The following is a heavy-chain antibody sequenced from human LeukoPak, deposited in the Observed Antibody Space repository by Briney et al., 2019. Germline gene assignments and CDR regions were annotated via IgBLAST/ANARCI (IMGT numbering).Heavy chain of an antibody. D-gene: IGHD6-13*01. Sequence: SETLSLTCAVYGGSFSGYYWSWIRQPPGKGLEWIGEINHSGSTNYNPSLKSRVTISVDTSKNQLSLKLSSVTAADTAVYYCARDLIAAATHWGQGTLVTVSS. V-gene: IGHV4-34*01. CDR1: GGSFSGYY. CDR2: INHSGST. CDR3: ARDLIAAATH. J-gene: IGHJ4*02.